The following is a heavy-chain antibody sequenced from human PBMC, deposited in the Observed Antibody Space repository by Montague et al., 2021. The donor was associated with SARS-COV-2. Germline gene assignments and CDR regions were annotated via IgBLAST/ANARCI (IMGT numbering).Heavy chain of an antibody. J-gene: IGHJ6*02. CDR2: IYYSGST. CDR3: ARDGRIRVFTLDPSNYNGLDV. V-gene: IGHV4-59*01. CDR1: GGSISSYY. Sequence: SETLSLTCTVSGGSISSYYWSWIRQPPGKGLEWIGYIYYSGSTNYNPSLKSRVTISVDTSKTQFSLKLSSVTAADTAVYYCARDGRIRVFTLDPSNYNGLDVWGQGTTVTVSS. D-gene: IGHD3-3*01.